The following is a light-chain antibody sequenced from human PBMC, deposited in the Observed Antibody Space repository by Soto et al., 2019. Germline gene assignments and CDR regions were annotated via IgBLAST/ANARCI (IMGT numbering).Light chain of an antibody. CDR2: VVG. CDR1: SSDIGNYNS. Sequence: QSALTQPPSASGSPGQSVTISCTGTSSDIGNYNSVSWYQQLPGKAPKLMIYVVGSRPSGVSSRFSGSKSGNTASLAISGLQAEDEADYYCNSYREDHPRFYVFGTGTRSPS. CDR3: NSYREDHPRFYV. J-gene: IGLJ1*01. V-gene: IGLV2-14*03.